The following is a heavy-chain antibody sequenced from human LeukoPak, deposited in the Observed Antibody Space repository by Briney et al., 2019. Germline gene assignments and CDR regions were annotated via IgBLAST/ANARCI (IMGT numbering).Heavy chain of an antibody. Sequence: PGRSLRLSCAASGFXFSSYGMHWVRQAPGKGLEWVAVISYDGSNKYYADSVKGRFTISRENSKNTLYLQMNSLRAEDTAVYYCAKDSSYGSGSTHWFDPWGQGTLVTVSS. CDR3: AKDSSYGSGSTHWFDP. CDR2: ISYDGSNK. CDR1: GFXFSSYG. D-gene: IGHD3-10*01. J-gene: IGHJ5*02. V-gene: IGHV3-30*18.